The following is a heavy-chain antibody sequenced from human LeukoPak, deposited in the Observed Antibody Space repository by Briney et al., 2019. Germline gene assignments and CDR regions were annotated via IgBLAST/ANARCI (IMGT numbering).Heavy chain of an antibody. CDR2: IKQDGSEK. CDR3: ARRDCSSTSCYYFDY. J-gene: IGHJ4*02. CDR1: GFTFSSYW. V-gene: IGHV3-7*01. Sequence: GGSLRLSCAASGFTFSSYWMSWVRQAPGKGLEWVANIKQDGSEKYYVDSVKGRFTISRDNAKNSLYLQMNSLRAEDTAVYYCARRDCSSTSCYYFDYWGQGTLVTVSS. D-gene: IGHD2-2*01.